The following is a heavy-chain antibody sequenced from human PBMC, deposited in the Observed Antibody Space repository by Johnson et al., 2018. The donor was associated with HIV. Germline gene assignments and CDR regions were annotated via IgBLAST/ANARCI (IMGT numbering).Heavy chain of an antibody. CDR1: GFTVSSNY. D-gene: IGHD2-21*02. CDR2: IYSGGSTI. J-gene: IGHJ3*02. CDR3: ASTCGGDCSRGDAFDI. Sequence: LVESGGGLVQPGGSLRLSCAASGFTVSSNYMSWVRQAPGKGLEWVSVIYSGGSTIYYADSVKGRFTISRDNAKNSLYLQMNSLRAEDTAVYYCASTCGGDCSRGDAFDIWGQGTMVTVSS. V-gene: IGHV3-66*01.